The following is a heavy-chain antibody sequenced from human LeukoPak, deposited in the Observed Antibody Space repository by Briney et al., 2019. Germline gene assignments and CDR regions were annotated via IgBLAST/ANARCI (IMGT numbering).Heavy chain of an antibody. CDR3: ARGGCTSCLVYYYYYGMDV. CDR2: IYYSGST. Sequence: SQTLSLTCSVPGGSISSGGYYWSWIRQHPGKGLEWIGYIYYSGSTYYNPSLKSRVTISVDTSKNQFSLKLSSVTAADTAVYYCARGGCTSCLVYYYYYGMDVWGQGTTVTVSS. V-gene: IGHV4-31*03. J-gene: IGHJ6*02. D-gene: IGHD2-2*01. CDR1: GGSISSGGYY.